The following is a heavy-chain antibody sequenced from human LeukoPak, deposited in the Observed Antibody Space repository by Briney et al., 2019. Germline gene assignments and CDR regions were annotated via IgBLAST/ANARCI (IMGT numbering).Heavy chain of an antibody. J-gene: IGHJ4*02. Sequence: SETLSLTCAVYGGSFSGHYWSWIRQPPGKGLEWIGEINHSGSTNYNPSLKSRVTISVDTSKNQFSLKLSSVTAADTAVYYCASGPYDSSGYYFDYWGQGTLVTVSS. V-gene: IGHV4-34*01. CDR3: ASGPYDSSGYYFDY. D-gene: IGHD3-22*01. CDR2: INHSGST. CDR1: GGSFSGHY.